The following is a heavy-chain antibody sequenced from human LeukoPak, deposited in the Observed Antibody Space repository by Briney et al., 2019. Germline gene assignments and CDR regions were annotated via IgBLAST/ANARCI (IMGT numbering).Heavy chain of an antibody. V-gene: IGHV4-39*01. CDR3: ARTPLELWFGELWDNWFDP. D-gene: IGHD3-10*01. CDR1: GGSISSSSYY. Sequence: SETLSLTCTVSGGSISSSSYYWGWIRQPPGKGLEWIGSIYYSGSTYYNPSLKSRVTISVDTSKNQFSLKLSSVTAADTAVYYCARTPLELWFGELWDNWFDPWGQGTLVTVSS. CDR2: IYYSGST. J-gene: IGHJ5*02.